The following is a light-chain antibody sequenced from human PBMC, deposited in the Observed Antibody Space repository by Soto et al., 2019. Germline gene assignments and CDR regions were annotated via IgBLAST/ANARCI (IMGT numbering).Light chain of an antibody. CDR1: SSDVGGYNY. Sequence: QSAVTHPPSASGSPGQSVTIFCTGTSSDVGGYNYVSWYQQHPGNAPKLMIDEVSKRHSGVPDRFSGSKAGNTASLTVSGLQAEDEADYYCSSYAGSNNVVFGGGTKLTVL. V-gene: IGLV2-8*01. CDR3: SSYAGSNNVV. CDR2: EVS. J-gene: IGLJ2*01.